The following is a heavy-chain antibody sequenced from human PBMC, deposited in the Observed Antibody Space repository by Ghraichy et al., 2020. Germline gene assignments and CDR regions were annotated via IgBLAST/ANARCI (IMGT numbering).Heavy chain of an antibody. J-gene: IGHJ4*02. Sequence: ASVKVSCKASGYTFSSYYIHWVRQAPGQGLEWMGIINPSGGSADYAQKFQGRLTMTRDTSTSTVFMVLSSLRSDDTAMYYCARDWARYGADYYFDNWGQGTLVTVSS. D-gene: IGHD3-3*01. CDR1: GYTFSSYY. V-gene: IGHV1-46*01. CDR2: INPSGGSA. CDR3: ARDWARYGADYYFDN.